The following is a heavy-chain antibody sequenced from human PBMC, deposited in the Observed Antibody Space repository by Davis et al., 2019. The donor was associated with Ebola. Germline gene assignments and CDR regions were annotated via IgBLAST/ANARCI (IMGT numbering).Heavy chain of an antibody. CDR1: GFTFSSYS. Sequence: GESLKISCAASGFTFSSYSMNWVRQAPGKGLEWVSSISSSSSYIYYADSVKGRFTISRDNAKNSLYLQMNSLRAEDTAVYYCAREVRGDYEFDYWGQGTLVTVSS. CDR2: ISSSSSYI. CDR3: AREVRGDYEFDY. V-gene: IGHV3-21*01. D-gene: IGHD4-17*01. J-gene: IGHJ4*02.